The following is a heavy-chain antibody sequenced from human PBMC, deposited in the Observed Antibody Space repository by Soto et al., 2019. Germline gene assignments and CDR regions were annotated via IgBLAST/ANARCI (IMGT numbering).Heavy chain of an antibody. CDR2: ISYDGSNK. Sequence: QVQLVESGGGVVQPGRSLRLSCAASGFTVSSYAMHWVRQAPGKGLEWVAVISYDGSNKYYADSVKGRFTISRDTSKNTLYLQMNSLRAEDTAVYYCARDGKYSYGTFGYWGQGTLVTVSA. V-gene: IGHV3-30-3*01. CDR3: ARDGKYSYGTFGY. D-gene: IGHD5-18*01. CDR1: GFTVSSYA. J-gene: IGHJ4*02.